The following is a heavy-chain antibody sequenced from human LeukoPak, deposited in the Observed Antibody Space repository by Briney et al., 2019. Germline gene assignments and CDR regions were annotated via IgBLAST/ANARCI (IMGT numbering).Heavy chain of an antibody. CDR1: GFTFSSYA. Sequence: GGSLRLSCAASGFTFSSYAMSWVRQAPGKGLEWVSAISGSGGSTYYADSVKGRFTISRDNSKSTLYLQMNSLRAEDTAVYYCANVYDFWSGYVDYWGQGTLVTVSS. V-gene: IGHV3-23*01. J-gene: IGHJ4*02. D-gene: IGHD3-3*01. CDR3: ANVYDFWSGYVDY. CDR2: ISGSGGST.